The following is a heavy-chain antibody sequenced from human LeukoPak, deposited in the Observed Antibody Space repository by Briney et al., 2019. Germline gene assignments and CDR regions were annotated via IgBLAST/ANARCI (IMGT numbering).Heavy chain of an antibody. Sequence: PGGSLRLSCAASGFTLSSYWMHWVRQAPGKGLVWVSRINSDGSSTSYADSVKGRFTISRDNAKNTLYLQMNSLRAEDTAVYYCARDHPHYYGSGVPDYWGQGTLVTVST. V-gene: IGHV3-74*01. J-gene: IGHJ4*02. CDR2: INSDGSST. CDR3: ARDHPHYYGSGVPDY. CDR1: GFTLSSYW. D-gene: IGHD3-10*01.